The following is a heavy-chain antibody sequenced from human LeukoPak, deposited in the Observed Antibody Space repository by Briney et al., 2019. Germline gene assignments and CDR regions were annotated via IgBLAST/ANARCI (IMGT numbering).Heavy chain of an antibody. V-gene: IGHV3-30*03. J-gene: IGHJ4*02. CDR1: GFTFSSYW. Sequence: PGGSLRLSCAASGFTFSSYWMSWVRQAPGKGLEWVAVISYDGSNKYYADSVKGRFTISRDNSKNTLYLQMNSLRAEDTAVYYCARAYSSSWYGIYFDYWGQGTLVTVSS. CDR3: ARAYSSSWYGIYFDY. CDR2: ISYDGSNK. D-gene: IGHD6-13*01.